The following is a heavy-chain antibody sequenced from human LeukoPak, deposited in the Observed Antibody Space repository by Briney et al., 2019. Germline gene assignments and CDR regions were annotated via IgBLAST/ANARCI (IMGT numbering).Heavy chain of an antibody. V-gene: IGHV3-30-3*01. D-gene: IGHD5-12*01. J-gene: IGHJ4*02. CDR2: FSYDGSTQ. Sequence: GGSLRLSCAGSGFTFSTYAMHWVRQAPGKGLEWVALFSYDGSTQRYADSVKGRFTISRDNSKNSLYLQMNSLRTEDTAVYYCPKAKDGFSGYDYLFDYWGQGTLVTVSS. CDR3: PKAKDGFSGYDYLFDY. CDR1: GFTFSTYA.